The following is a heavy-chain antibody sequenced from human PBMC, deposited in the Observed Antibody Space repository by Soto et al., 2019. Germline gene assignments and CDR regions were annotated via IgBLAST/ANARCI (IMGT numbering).Heavy chain of an antibody. V-gene: IGHV1-8*01. J-gene: IGHJ6*02. CDR1: GYTFTSSD. CDR2: MNPNSGNT. CDR3: ARAKPTGYGMDV. Sequence: QVQLVQSGAEVKKPGASVKVSCKASGYTFTSSDINWVRQATGQGLEWMGWMNPNSGNTGYAQKFQGRVTMTRTTSITTAYMELSSLRSEDTAVYYCARAKPTGYGMDVWGQGTTVTVSS.